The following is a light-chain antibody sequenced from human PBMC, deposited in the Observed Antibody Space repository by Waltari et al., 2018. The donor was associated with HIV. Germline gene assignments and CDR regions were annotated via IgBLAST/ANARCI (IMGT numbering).Light chain of an antibody. CDR3: HVWDSSTDLRL. J-gene: IGLJ2*01. V-gene: IGLV3-21*02. CDR2: DDS. Sequence: SYVLTQPHSVSVAPGQTARITCGGDNIGSKGVVWYQKKPSQVPVFVVYDDSDRPSGIPERFSGSSSSNTATLTISSDEARYEADFYCHVWDSSTDLRLFGGGTKLTVL. CDR1: NIGSKG.